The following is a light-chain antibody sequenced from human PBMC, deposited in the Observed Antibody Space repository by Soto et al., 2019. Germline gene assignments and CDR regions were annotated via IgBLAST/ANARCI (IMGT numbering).Light chain of an antibody. Sequence: HSVPAEPASVSGCPGQSITISCTGTSSDVGGYNYVYWYQQHPGKAPKFMIYDVSNRPSGVSNRFSGSKSGNTASLTISGLQAEDEADYYCSSYTTSNTRQIVFGTGTKVTVL. CDR1: SSDVGGYNY. J-gene: IGLJ1*01. V-gene: IGLV2-14*01. CDR2: DVS. CDR3: SSYTTSNTRQIV.